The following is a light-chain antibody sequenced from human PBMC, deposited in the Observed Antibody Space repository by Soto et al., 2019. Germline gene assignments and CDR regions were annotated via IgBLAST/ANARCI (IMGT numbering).Light chain of an antibody. CDR2: DVT. CDR1: SGNIGAAYN. V-gene: IGLV2-11*01. J-gene: IGLJ1*01. CDR3: CSCAGDYTIYV. Sequence: TQPPPVVGGPGGRGAHSCTGGSGNIGAAYNVDWYQQHPGKAPKLMIYDVTKRPSGVPDRFSGSKSGDTASLTISGLQADDEADYYCCSCAGDYTIYVFGTGTKVTVL.